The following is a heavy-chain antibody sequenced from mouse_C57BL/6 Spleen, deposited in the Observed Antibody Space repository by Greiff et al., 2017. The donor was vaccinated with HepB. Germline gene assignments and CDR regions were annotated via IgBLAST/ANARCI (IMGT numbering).Heavy chain of an antibody. CDR1: GFSFNTYA. J-gene: IGHJ1*03. D-gene: IGHD2-1*01. CDR2: IRSKSNNYAT. CDR3: VRSFYYGKGYFDV. V-gene: IGHV10-1*01. Sequence: EVQRVESGGGLVQPKGSLKLSCAASGFSFNTYAMNWVRQAPGKGLEWVARIRSKSNNYATYYADSVKDRFTISRDDSESMLYLQMNNLKTEDTAMYYCVRSFYYGKGYFDVWGTGTTVTVSS.